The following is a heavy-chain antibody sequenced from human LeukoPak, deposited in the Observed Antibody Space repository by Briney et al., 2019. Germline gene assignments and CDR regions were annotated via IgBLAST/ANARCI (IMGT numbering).Heavy chain of an antibody. CDR1: GFTLSDYH. CDR3: ARRAGAYSHPCDY. D-gene: IGHD4/OR15-4a*01. Sequence: GGSLRLSCAASGFTLSDYHMSWIRQAPGKGLEWVSYISSSGSTIYYADSVKGRFTISRDNSKNTLYLQMNSLRAEDTAVYYCARRAGAYSHPCDYWGQGTLVTVSS. CDR2: ISSSGSTI. J-gene: IGHJ4*02. V-gene: IGHV3-11*01.